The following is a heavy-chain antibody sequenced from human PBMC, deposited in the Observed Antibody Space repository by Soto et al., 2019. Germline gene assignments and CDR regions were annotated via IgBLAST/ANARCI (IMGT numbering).Heavy chain of an antibody. CDR3: ARGGISHWAYFYYMDV. CDR1: GGSLSDTF. V-gene: IGHV4-34*01. J-gene: IGHJ6*03. Sequence: SETLSLTCVVSGGSLSDTFWSWIRQPPGMGLEWIGEINHLGSINYNPSLKSRVTMSVDTSKNQFSLTLTSVTAADTATYYCARGGISHWAYFYYMDVWDRGTTVTVSS. CDR2: INHLGSI. D-gene: IGHD2-21*01.